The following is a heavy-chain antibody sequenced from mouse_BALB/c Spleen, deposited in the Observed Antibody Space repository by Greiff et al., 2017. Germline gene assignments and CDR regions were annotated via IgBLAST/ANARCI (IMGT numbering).Heavy chain of an antibody. CDR3: ARNFGYDGAWFAY. CDR1: GFSLTSYG. J-gene: IGHJ3*01. CDR2: IWSGGST. Sequence: VMLVESGPGLVQPSQSLSITCTVSGFSLTSYGVHWVRQSPGKGLEWLGVIWSGGSTDYNAAFISRLSISKDNSKSQVFFKMNSLQANDTAIYYCARNFGYDGAWFAYWGQGTLVTVSA. D-gene: IGHD2-2*01. V-gene: IGHV2-2*02.